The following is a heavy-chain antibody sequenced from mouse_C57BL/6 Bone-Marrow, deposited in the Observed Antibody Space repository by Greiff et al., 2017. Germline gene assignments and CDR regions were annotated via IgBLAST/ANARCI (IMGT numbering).Heavy chain of an antibody. CDR3: ARTVYYGSSYNY. J-gene: IGHJ2*01. CDR1: GYTFPDYY. CDR2: INPYNGGT. D-gene: IGHD1-1*01. V-gene: IGHV1-19*01. Sequence: VQLQQSGPVLVKPGASVKMSCKASGYTFPDYYMNWVKQSHGKSLEWIGVINPYNGGTSSNQQFTGKATLTVDQSSSSAYMEHKRLTSEDSAVYDGARTVYYGSSYNYWGQGTTLTVAS.